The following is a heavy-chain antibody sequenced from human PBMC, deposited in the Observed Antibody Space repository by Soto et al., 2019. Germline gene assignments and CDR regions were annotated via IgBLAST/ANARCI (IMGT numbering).Heavy chain of an antibody. Sequence: GGSLRLSCAASGFTFDDYAMHWVRQAPGKGLEWVSAISGSGGSTYYADSVKGRFTISRDNSKNTLYLQMNSLRAEDTAVYYCAKDFDSVAAAGFDYWGQGTLVTVSS. CDR2: ISGSGGST. J-gene: IGHJ4*02. CDR3: AKDFDSVAAAGFDY. D-gene: IGHD3-9*01. V-gene: IGHV3-23*01. CDR1: GFTFDDYA.